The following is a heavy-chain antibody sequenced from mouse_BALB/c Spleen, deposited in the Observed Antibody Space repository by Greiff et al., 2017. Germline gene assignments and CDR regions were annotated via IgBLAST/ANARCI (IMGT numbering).Heavy chain of an antibody. CDR3: ARGQLLRSFDV. J-gene: IGHJ1*01. Sequence: EVQLQQSGAELVKPGASVKLSCTASGFNIKDTYMHWVKQRPEQGLEWIGRIDPANGNTKYDPKFQGKATITADTSSNTAYLQLSSLTSEDTAVYYCARGQLLRSFDVWGAGTTVTVSS. CDR2: IDPANGNT. V-gene: IGHV14-3*02. D-gene: IGHD1-1*01. CDR1: GFNIKDTY.